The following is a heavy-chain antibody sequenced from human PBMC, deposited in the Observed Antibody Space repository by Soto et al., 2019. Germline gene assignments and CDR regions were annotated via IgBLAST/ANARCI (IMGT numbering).Heavy chain of an antibody. Sequence: QVQLQESGPRLVKPSQTLSITCIVSGGSISSVCYYWSWIRKHPGKGLEWIGYIYYSGTTYYNTSLKSRVTISVDTSKSQLSLKLSSVTAADTAGYYCARRWTTNSFDHWGQGTLVIVSS. CDR2: IYYSGTT. J-gene: IGHJ5*02. CDR1: GGSISSVCYY. CDR3: ARRWTTNSFDH. V-gene: IGHV4-31*03. D-gene: IGHD4-4*01.